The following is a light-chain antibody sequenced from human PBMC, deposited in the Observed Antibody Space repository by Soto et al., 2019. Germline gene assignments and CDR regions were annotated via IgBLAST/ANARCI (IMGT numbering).Light chain of an antibody. CDR1: QSISSW. Sequence: DIQMTQSPSTLSASVGDRVTITCRASQSISSWLAWYQQKPGKAPKLLIYDASDLGSGVPSRFSGSGSGTEFTLTISSLQPDDFATYYCQQYNYYRTFGQGTKVDIK. CDR2: DAS. J-gene: IGKJ1*01. V-gene: IGKV1-5*01. CDR3: QQYNYYRT.